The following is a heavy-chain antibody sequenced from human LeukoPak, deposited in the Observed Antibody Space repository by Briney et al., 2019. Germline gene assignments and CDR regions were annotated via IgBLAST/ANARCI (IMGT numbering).Heavy chain of an antibody. V-gene: IGHV3-48*03. J-gene: IGHJ6*03. Sequence: GGSLRLSCAASGFTFSSYEMNWVRQAPGKGLEWVSYISSSGSTIYYADSAKGRFTISRDNAKNSLYLQMNSLRAEDTAVYYCARVPRYCSSTSCLYYYYMDVWGKGTTVTVSS. CDR1: GFTFSSYE. CDR3: ARVPRYCSSTSCLYYYYMDV. D-gene: IGHD2-2*01. CDR2: ISSSGSTI.